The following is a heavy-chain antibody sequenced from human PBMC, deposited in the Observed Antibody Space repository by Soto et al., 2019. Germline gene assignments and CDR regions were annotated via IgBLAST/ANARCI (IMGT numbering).Heavy chain of an antibody. CDR3: ARGSPITMVRGASGWFDP. CDR1: GGSISSGGYS. J-gene: IGHJ5*02. CDR2: IYHSGST. Sequence: SETLSLTCAVSGGSISSGGYSWSWIRQPPGKGLEWIGYIYHSGSTYYNPSLKSRVTISVDRSKNQFSLKLSSVTAADTAVYYCARGSPITMVRGASGWFDPWGQGTLVTVSS. V-gene: IGHV4-30-2*01. D-gene: IGHD3-10*01.